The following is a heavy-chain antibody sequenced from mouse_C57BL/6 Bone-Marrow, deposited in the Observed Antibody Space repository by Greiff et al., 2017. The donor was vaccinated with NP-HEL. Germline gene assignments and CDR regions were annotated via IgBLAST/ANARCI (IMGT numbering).Heavy chain of an antibody. V-gene: IGHV1-81*01. CDR3: ARSIFTFVTTVVADY. D-gene: IGHD1-1*01. CDR1: GYTFTSYG. CDR2: IYPRSGNT. J-gene: IGHJ2*01. Sequence: QVHVKQSGAELARPGASVKLSCKASGYTFTSYGISWVKQRTGQGLEWIGEIYPRSGNTYYNEKFKGKATLTADKSSSTAYMELRSLTSGDSAVYFCARSIFTFVTTVVADYWGQGTTLTVSS.